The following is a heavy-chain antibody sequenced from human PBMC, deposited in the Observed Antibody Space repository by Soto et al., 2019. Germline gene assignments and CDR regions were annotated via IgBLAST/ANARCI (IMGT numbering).Heavy chain of an antibody. V-gene: IGHV4-34*01. Sequence: PSETLSLTCAVYGGSFSGYYWTWIRQPPGTGLEWIGEINHSGSTNYNPSLKSRVTISVDTSKNQFSLKLTSVTAADTAVYYCARDKITGLFDYWCQGTLVTAPQ. D-gene: IGHD2-8*02. CDR2: INHSGST. CDR1: GGSFSGYY. CDR3: ARDKITGLFDY. J-gene: IGHJ4*02.